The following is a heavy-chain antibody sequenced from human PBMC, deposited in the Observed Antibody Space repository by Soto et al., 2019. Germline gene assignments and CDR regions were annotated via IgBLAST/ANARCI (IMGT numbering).Heavy chain of an antibody. V-gene: IGHV1-69*13. J-gene: IGHJ6*02. D-gene: IGHD4-17*01. CDR3: ARGWGYGDSTSQYYYGMDV. CDR2: IIPIFGTA. Sequence: GASVKVSCKASGGTFSSYAISWVRQAPGQGLEWMGGIIPIFGTANYAQKFQGRVTITADESTSTAYMELSSLRSEDTAVYYCARGWGYGDSTSQYYYGMDVWGQGTTVTVSS. CDR1: GGTFSSYA.